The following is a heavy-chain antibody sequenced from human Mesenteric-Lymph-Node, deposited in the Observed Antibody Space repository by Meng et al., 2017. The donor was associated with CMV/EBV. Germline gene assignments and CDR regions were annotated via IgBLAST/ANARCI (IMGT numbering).Heavy chain of an antibody. CDR3: ARGPFGDYGDNNWFDP. J-gene: IGHJ5*02. CDR1: GFTFSNYA. CDR2: ISGRGGGGGT. D-gene: IGHD4-17*01. V-gene: IGHV3-23*01. Sequence: ETLSLTCAASGFTFSNYAMSWVRQTPGNGLEWVSAISGRGGGGGTYYADSVKGRFTISRDNAKNSLYLQMNSLRADDTAVYYCARGPFGDYGDNNWFDPWGQGTLVTVSS.